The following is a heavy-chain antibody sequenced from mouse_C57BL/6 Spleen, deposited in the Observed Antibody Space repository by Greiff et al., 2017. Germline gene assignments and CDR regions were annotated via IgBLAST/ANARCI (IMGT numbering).Heavy chain of an antibody. J-gene: IGHJ1*03. CDR1: GYTFTSYW. CDR3: ARKRALGKGWYFDV. D-gene: IGHD3-3*01. Sequence: QVQLQQSGAELVMPGASVKLSCKASGYTFTSYWMHWVKQRPGQGLEWIGEIDPSDSYTNYNQKFKGKSTLTVDKSSSTAYMQLSSLTSEDSAVYYCARKRALGKGWYFDVWGTGTTVTVSS. CDR2: IDPSDSYT. V-gene: IGHV1-69*01.